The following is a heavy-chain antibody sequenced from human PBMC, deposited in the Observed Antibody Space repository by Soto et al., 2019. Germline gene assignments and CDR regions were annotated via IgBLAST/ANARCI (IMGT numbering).Heavy chain of an antibody. CDR1: SGSFSSGNYY. J-gene: IGHJ6*03. D-gene: IGHD2-2*02. CDR2: IHYSGRT. V-gene: IGHV4-39*07. CDR3: ARGLKGAIQPRTRYYYYMDV. Sequence: PSETLSLTCTVSSGSFSSGNYYWGWIRQPPGKGLEWIANIHYSGRTYYSPSLESRVTISVDTSKNQFSLKLSSVTAADTAVYYFARGLKGAIQPRTRYYYYMDVWGKGTTVTVSS.